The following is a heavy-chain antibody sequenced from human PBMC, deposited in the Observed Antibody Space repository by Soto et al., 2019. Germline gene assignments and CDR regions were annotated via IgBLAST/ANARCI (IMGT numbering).Heavy chain of an antibody. CDR1: GYTFTTYY. CDR3: ARRKERSGPNYFDY. D-gene: IGHD6-25*01. J-gene: IGHJ4*02. V-gene: IGHV1-8*01. Sequence: QVPLVQSGAEVKRPGASLKVSCQASGYTFTTYYINWVRQAPGQGLEWMGWMNPYTGKAGYAQKFQGRVTMTRDNSISTAYMELSSLRSEDTAVYYCARRKERSGPNYFDYWGLGTLVTVSS. CDR2: MNPYTGKA.